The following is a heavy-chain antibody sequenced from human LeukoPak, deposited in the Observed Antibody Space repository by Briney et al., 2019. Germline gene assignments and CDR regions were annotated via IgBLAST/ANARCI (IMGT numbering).Heavy chain of an antibody. D-gene: IGHD3-3*01. CDR3: ARDVLASERDAFDI. V-gene: IGHV4-39*07. J-gene: IGHJ3*02. CDR2: IYYRGST. Sequence: GSLRLSCAASGFTLSSYWMSWVRQPPGKGLEWIGSIYYRGSTYYNPSLKSRVTISVDTSKNQFSLKLSSVTAADTAVYYCARDVLASERDAFDIWGQGTMVTVSS. CDR1: GFTLSSYW.